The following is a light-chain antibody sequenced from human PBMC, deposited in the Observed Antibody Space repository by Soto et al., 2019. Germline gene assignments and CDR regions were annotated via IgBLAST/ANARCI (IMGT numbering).Light chain of an antibody. V-gene: IGKV3-20*01. CDR1: QSVSSNY. CDR2: GAS. CDR3: QQYGSSPTWT. J-gene: IGKJ1*01. Sequence: DSGFTQSPCTLSLSPGERATLSCRASQSVSSNYLAWYQQKPGQAPRLLIYGASTRATGIPDRFSGSGSGTDFTLTISRLEPEDSAVYYCQQYGSSPTWTFGQGTKVDIK.